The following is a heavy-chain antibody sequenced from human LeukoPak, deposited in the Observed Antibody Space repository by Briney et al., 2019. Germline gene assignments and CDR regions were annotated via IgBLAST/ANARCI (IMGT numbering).Heavy chain of an antibody. CDR1: GGTLSSYA. CDR2: IIPIFGTT. Sequence: SVKVSCTASGGTLSSYAISWVRQAPGQGLEWMGGIIPIFGTTNYAQDFQGRVTITADESTSTAYMELSSLRSEDTAVYYCARDDYHILTGYYWGQGSLVTVSS. CDR3: ARDDYHILTGYY. J-gene: IGHJ4*02. V-gene: IGHV1-69*13. D-gene: IGHD3-9*01.